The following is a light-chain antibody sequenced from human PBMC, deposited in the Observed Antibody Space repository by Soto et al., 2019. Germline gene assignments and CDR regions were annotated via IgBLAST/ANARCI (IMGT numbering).Light chain of an antibody. V-gene: IGKV1-12*01. CDR2: PAS. Sequence: DIQMTQSPSFVSASIGDRVTITCRASPGIGSWLAWYQQVPGRAPRLLIFPASPFQSGVSSRFRGSGSGTDFTLTITSLQPEDFASYFCLQANNFPVTFGEGTKVEMK. CDR3: LQANNFPVT. J-gene: IGKJ4*01. CDR1: PGIGSW.